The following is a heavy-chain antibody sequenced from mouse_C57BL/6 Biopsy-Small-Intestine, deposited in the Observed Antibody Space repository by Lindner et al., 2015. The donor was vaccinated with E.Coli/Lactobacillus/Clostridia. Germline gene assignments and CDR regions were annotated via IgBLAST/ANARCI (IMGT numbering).Heavy chain of an antibody. CDR2: ISPYSGNT. Sequence: SVKVSCKASGYTFTSYGVNWVRQAPGQGLGWMGWISPYSGNTNYAQKLQGRVTMTTDTSTSTAYMELRSLRSDDTAVYYCARVPLPLYSSGWFDYWGQGTLVTVSS. D-gene: IGHD6-1*01. J-gene: IGHJ4*01. V-gene: IGHV1-4*01. CDR1: GYTFTSYG. CDR3: ARVPLPLYSSGWFDY.